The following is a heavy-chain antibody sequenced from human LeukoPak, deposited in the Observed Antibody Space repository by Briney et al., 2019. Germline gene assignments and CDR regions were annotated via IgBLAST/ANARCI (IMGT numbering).Heavy chain of an antibody. V-gene: IGHV1-46*01. Sequence: ASVKVSCKASGYSFTNYYIHWVRQAPGQGLEWMGIINPSGGSTNYVQKFQGRVTVTRDTSTSTVYMELSSLRSEDTAVYYCARGSGSWYEDYWGQGTLVTVSS. CDR2: INPSGGST. CDR1: GYSFTNYY. D-gene: IGHD6-13*01. CDR3: ARGSGSWYEDY. J-gene: IGHJ4*02.